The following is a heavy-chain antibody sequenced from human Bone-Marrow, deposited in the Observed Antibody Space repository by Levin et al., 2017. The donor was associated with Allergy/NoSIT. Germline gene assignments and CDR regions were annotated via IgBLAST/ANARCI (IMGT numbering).Heavy chain of an antibody. D-gene: IGHD3-10*01. Sequence: ESGPTLVKPTQTLTLTCTFSGFSLSTSGVGVGWIRQPPGKALEWLALIYWDDDKRYSPSLKSRLTITKDTSKNQVVLTMTNMDPVDTATYYCAHSEGSGSYYPWYYYGMDVWGQGTTVTVSS. CDR3: AHSEGSGSYYPWYYYGMDV. CDR1: GFSLSTSGVG. CDR2: IYWDDDK. J-gene: IGHJ6*02. V-gene: IGHV2-5*02.